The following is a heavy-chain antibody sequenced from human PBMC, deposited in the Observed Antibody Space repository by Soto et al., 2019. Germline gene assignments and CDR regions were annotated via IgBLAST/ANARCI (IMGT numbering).Heavy chain of an antibody. CDR2: IYAAGGSK. Sequence: PGGSLRLSCAASGFNFVYYAIFFFGHAPLKGLEWVSTIYAAGGSKYYADSVKGRFTISRDNSRDTLFLQMDSLRVEDTAMYFCAKDLIRGDGYEDPDYWGQGTLVTVSS. CDR1: GFNFVYYA. D-gene: IGHD3-10*01. CDR3: AKDLIRGDGYEDPDY. V-gene: IGHV3-23*01. J-gene: IGHJ4*02.